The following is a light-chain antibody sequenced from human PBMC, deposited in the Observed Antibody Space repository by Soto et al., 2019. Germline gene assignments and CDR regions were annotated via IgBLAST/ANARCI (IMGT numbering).Light chain of an antibody. V-gene: IGKV3-15*01. Sequence: EIVMTQSPATLYVSPGERATLSCRASQSVSSNLAWYQQKPGQAPRLLIYGASTRSTGIPARFSGSGTGREFALNISGLQSEDFACSYCRQYNNCPRAFGQATNVEIK. CDR3: RQYNNCPRA. CDR1: QSVSSN. J-gene: IGKJ1*01. CDR2: GAS.